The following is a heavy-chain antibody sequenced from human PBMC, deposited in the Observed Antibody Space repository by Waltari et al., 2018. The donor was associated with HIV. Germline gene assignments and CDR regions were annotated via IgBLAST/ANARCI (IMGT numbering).Heavy chain of an antibody. CDR1: GFTFSSCW. CDR3: ARERLILTGYSQTSYYGMDV. V-gene: IGHV3-7*03. Sequence: EVQLVESGGGLVQPGGSLRLSCAASGFTFSSCWMSWVRQAPGKGLEWVANIKQDGSEKYYVDSVKGRFTISRDNAKNSLYLQMNSLRAEDTAVYYCARERLILTGYSQTSYYGMDVWGQGTTVTVSS. CDR2: IKQDGSEK. J-gene: IGHJ6*02. D-gene: IGHD3-9*01.